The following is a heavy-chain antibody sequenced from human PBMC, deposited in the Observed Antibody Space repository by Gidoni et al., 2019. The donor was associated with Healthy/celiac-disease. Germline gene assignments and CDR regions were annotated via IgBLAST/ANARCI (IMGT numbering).Heavy chain of an antibody. D-gene: IGHD6-6*01. CDR3: ARELVRNVPDY. Sequence: QVQLVESGGGVVQPGRSLRLSCAASGFTFSSYGMHWVRQAPGKGLEWVAVIWYDGSNKYYADAVKGRFTISRDNSKNTLYLQMNSLRAEDTAVYYCARELVRNVPDYWGQGTLVTVSS. CDR2: IWYDGSNK. CDR1: GFTFSSYG. J-gene: IGHJ4*02. V-gene: IGHV3-33*01.